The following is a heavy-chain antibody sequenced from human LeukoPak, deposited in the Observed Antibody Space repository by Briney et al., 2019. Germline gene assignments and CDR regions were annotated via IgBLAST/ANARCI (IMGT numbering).Heavy chain of an antibody. Sequence: GGSLRLSCAASGFTFSSYSMNWVRQAPGKGLEWVSYISSSGSTIYYADSVKGRFTISRDNAKNSLYLQMNSLRAEDTAVYYCACTVTTTLHYYYYMDVWGKGTTVTVSS. CDR3: ACTVTTTLHYYYYMDV. J-gene: IGHJ6*03. CDR1: GFTFSSYS. V-gene: IGHV3-48*04. D-gene: IGHD4-17*01. CDR2: ISSSGSTI.